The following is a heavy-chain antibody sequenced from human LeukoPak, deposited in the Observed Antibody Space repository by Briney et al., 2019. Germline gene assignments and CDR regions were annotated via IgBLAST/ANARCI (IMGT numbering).Heavy chain of an antibody. J-gene: IGHJ6*03. CDR1: GFTFSSYS. CDR2: ISSSSSYI. V-gene: IGHV3-21*01. Sequence: GGSLRLSCAASGFTFSSYSMNWVRQAPGKGLEWVSSISSSSSYIYYADSVKGRFTISRDNAKNSLYLQMNSLRAEDTAVYYCARQPRGRSTYYYYYYMDVWGKGTTVTISS. D-gene: IGHD5/OR15-5a*01. CDR3: ARQPRGRSTYYYYYYMDV.